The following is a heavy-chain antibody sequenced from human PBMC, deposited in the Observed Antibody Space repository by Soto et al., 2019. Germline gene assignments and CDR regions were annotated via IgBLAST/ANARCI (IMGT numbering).Heavy chain of an antibody. CDR1: GGSISSGGYY. CDR2: IYYSGST. J-gene: IGHJ2*01. V-gene: IGHV4-31*03. CDR3: ARVWGSYGYDWYFDL. Sequence: QVQLQQSGPGLVKPSQTLSLTCTVSGGSISSGGYYWSWIRQHPGKGLEWIGYIYYSGSTYYNPSLKSRVTISVDTSKNQFSLKLSSVTAADTAVYYCARVWGSYGYDWYFDLWGRGTLVTVSS. D-gene: IGHD5-18*01.